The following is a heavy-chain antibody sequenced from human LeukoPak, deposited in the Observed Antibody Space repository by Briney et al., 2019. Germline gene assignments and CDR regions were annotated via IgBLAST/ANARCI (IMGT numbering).Heavy chain of an antibody. J-gene: IGHJ5*02. D-gene: IGHD3-22*01. CDR3: ARVDDSSGYQYSWFDP. CDR1: GDSISGYY. Sequence: PSETLSLTCAVSGDSISGYYWSWIRRPPGRGLEWIGSIYYSGSTNYNPSLKSRVTISVDTSKNQFSLKLSSVTAADTAVYYCARVDDSSGYQYSWFDPWGQGTLVTVSS. V-gene: IGHV4-59*01. CDR2: IYYSGST.